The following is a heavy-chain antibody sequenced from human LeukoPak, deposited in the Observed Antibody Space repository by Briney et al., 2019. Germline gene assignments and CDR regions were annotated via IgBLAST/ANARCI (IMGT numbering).Heavy chain of an antibody. CDR1: GFTFSSYW. D-gene: IGHD5-18*01. CDR3: TKDSVAMVTTSDY. J-gene: IGHJ4*02. Sequence: GGSLRLSCAASGFTFSSYWMHWVRQAPGKGLEWVSGISWNSGIIGYADSVKGRFTTSRDNAKSSLYLQMNSLRPEDTALYYCTKDSVAMVTTSDYWGQGTLVTVSS. CDR2: ISWNSGII. V-gene: IGHV3-9*01.